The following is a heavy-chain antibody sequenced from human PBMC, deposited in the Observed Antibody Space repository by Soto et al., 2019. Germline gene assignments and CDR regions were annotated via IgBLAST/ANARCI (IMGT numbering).Heavy chain of an antibody. Sequence: EVQLVESGGGLVQPGRSLRLSCAASGFTFDDYAMHWVRQRPGRGLEWVSGITWNSDEIGYPDSVKGRFSISRDNAKKYRYLQMNSLRPEDTALYYCAASRGFDSSGYSGYYYGMDVWGQGTTVTVSS. CDR2: ITWNSDEI. CDR3: AASRGFDSSGYSGYYYGMDV. D-gene: IGHD3-22*01. J-gene: IGHJ6*02. CDR1: GFTFDDYA. V-gene: IGHV3-9*01.